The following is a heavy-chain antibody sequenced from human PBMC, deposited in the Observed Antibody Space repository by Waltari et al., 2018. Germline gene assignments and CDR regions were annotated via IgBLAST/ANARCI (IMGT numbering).Heavy chain of an antibody. J-gene: IGHJ4*02. V-gene: IGHV4-61*02. CDR2: IYTSGST. CDR1: GGSISSGSYY. CDR3: AREGYCTNGVCYQDY. Sequence: QVQLQESGPGLVKPSQTLSLTCTVSGGSISSGSYYWSWIRHPAGKGLEWIGRIYTSGSTNYNPSLKRRVTISVDTSKNQFSLKLSSVTAADTAVYYCAREGYCTNGVCYQDYWGQGTLVTVSS. D-gene: IGHD2-8*01.